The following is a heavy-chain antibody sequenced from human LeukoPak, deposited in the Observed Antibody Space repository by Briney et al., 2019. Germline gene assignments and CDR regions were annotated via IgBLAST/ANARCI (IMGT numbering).Heavy chain of an antibody. Sequence: SETLSLTCTVSGGSISSGSYYWSWIRQPAGKGLEWIGRIYTSGSTNYNPSLKSRVTMSVDTSKNQFSLKLSSVTAADTAVYYCARHRAVYGGNNDAFDIWGQGTMVTVSS. CDR2: IYTSGST. D-gene: IGHD4-23*01. CDR1: GGSISSGSYY. V-gene: IGHV4-61*02. CDR3: ARHRAVYGGNNDAFDI. J-gene: IGHJ3*02.